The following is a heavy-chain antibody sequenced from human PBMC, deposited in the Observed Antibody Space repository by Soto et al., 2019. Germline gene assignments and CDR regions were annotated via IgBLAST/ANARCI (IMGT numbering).Heavy chain of an antibody. D-gene: IGHD5-12*01. CDR3: ARAMRWLQYYYFDY. CDR2: IIPFFGTA. Sequence: SVKVSCKASGGTFNNDAISWVRQAPGQGLEWMGGIIPFFGTANYAQKFQGRVTITADKSTSTAYMELSSLRSEDTAVYYCARAMRWLQYYYFDYWGQGTLVTVSS. CDR1: GGTFNNDA. V-gene: IGHV1-69*06. J-gene: IGHJ4*02.